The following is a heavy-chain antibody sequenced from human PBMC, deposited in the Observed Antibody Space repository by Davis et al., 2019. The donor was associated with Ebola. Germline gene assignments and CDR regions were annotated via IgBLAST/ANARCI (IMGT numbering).Heavy chain of an antibody. V-gene: IGHV4-39*07. CDR3: ARGGRGPIAATFDP. J-gene: IGHJ5*02. CDR2: IYYSGST. Sequence: PSETLSLTCTVSGGSISSSSYYWGWIRQPPGKGLEWIGSIYYSGSTYYNPSLKSRVTISVDTSKNQFSLKLSSVTAADTAVYYCARGGRGPIAATFDPWGQGTLVTVSS. D-gene: IGHD6-6*01. CDR1: GGSISSSSYY.